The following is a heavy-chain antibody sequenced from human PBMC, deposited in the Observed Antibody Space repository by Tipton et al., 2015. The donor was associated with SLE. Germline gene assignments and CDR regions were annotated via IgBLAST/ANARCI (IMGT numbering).Heavy chain of an antibody. CDR2: TYYRSTWYN. J-gene: IGHJ4*02. CDR3: TRDSSISTGGDYFDY. Sequence: GLVKPSQTLSLTCAISGDSVSSNSAAWNWIRQSPSRGLEWLGRTYYRSTWYNDYAVSVKSRITIDPDTSKNQFSLKLSSVTAADTAVYYCTRDSSISTGGDYFDYWGQGTLVTVSS. V-gene: IGHV6-1*01. D-gene: IGHD6-13*01. CDR1: GDSVSSNSAA.